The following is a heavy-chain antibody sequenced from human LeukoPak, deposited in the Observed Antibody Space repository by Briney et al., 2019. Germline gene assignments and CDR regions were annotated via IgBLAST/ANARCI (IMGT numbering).Heavy chain of an antibody. CDR2: ISGGGGT. CDR3: AKEPPYCGGDCYFLSDY. Sequence: GGSLRLPCAASGFTFSSYSMSWVRQAPGKGLEWVSGISGGGGTYYADSVKGRFTISRDNSKNTLYLQVNSLRAEDTGVYYCAKEPPYCGGDCYFLSDYWGQGTLVTVSS. J-gene: IGHJ4*02. V-gene: IGHV3-23*01. CDR1: GFTFSSYS. D-gene: IGHD2-21*02.